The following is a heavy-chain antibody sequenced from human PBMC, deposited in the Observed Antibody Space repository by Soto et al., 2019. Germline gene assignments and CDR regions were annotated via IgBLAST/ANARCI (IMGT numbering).Heavy chain of an antibody. CDR1: GFTFSSYA. CDR3: VKSGITGTSRNDAFDI. CDR2: ISSNGGST. D-gene: IGHD1-7*01. J-gene: IGHJ3*02. Sequence: GGSLRLSCSASGFTFSSYAMHWVRQAPGKGLEYVSAISSNGGSTYYADSVKGRFTISRDNSKNTLYLQMSSLRAEDTAVYYCVKSGITGTSRNDAFDIWGQGTMVTVSS. V-gene: IGHV3-64D*06.